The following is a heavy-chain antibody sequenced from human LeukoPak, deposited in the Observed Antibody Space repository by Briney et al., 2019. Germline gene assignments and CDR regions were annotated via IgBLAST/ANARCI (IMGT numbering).Heavy chain of an antibody. D-gene: IGHD2-2*01. Sequence: SETLSLTCTVSGDSISSSSSYWGWIRQPPGKGLEWIGSIYYSGNTYYNTSLKSRVTISLDTSRNQFSLKLTSVTAADTALYYCASEYCTRSTCRFDSWGQGTLVTVSS. V-gene: IGHV4-39*07. CDR1: GDSISSSSSY. CDR2: IYYSGNT. J-gene: IGHJ4*02. CDR3: ASEYCTRSTCRFDS.